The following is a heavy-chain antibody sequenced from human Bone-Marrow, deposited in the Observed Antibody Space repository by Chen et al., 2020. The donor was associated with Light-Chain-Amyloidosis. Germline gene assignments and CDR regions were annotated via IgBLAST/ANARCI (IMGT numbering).Heavy chain of an antibody. CDR1: GFTVSSNY. Sequence: EVQLVESGGGLIQPGGSLRLSCAASGFTVSSNYMSWVRQAPGKGLEWVSVIYSGGSTYCADSVKGRFTISRDNSKNTLYLQMNSLRAEDTAVYYCARPDTAMVTGYYYYGMDVWGQGTTVTFSS. V-gene: IGHV3-53*01. CDR2: IYSGGST. CDR3: ARPDTAMVTGYYYYGMDV. J-gene: IGHJ6*02. D-gene: IGHD5-18*01.